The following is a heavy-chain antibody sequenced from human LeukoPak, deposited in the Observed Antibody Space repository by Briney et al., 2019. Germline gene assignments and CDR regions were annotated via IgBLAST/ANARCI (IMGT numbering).Heavy chain of an antibody. CDR1: GGSISSDY. V-gene: IGHV4-59*08. D-gene: IGHD2-2*01. CDR2: ISYSGST. J-gene: IGHJ4*02. Sequence: SETLSLTCTVSGGSISSDYWSWIRQPPGKGLEWIGWISYSGSTNYNPSLKTRVTISVDTSKNQFSLKLSSVTAADTAVYYCARQASCSSTSCYPFDYWGQGTLVTVSS. CDR3: ARQASCSSTSCYPFDY.